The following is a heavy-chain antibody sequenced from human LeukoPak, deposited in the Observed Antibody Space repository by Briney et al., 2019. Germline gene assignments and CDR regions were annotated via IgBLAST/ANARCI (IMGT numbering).Heavy chain of an antibody. CDR2: IRQDGTEK. V-gene: IGHV3-7*01. J-gene: IGHJ3*02. CDR3: ARLVRGVIPI. CDR1: GFTFSTYW. D-gene: IGHD3-10*01. Sequence: PGGSLRLSCEVSGFTFSTYWMNWVRQAPGKGLEWVANIRQDGTEKRHVDSVRGRFTISGDNAKNSLYLQMDSLRAEDTAVYYCARLVRGVIPIWGQGTLVSVSS.